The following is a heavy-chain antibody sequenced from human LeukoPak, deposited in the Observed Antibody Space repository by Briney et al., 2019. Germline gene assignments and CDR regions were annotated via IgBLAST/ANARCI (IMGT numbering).Heavy chain of an antibody. Sequence: ASVKVSCKASGYTFTDYYMHWVRQAPGQGLEWMGWINPNSGGTNYAQKFQGRVTMTRDTSISTAYMELSRLRSDDTAVYYCASQYYYGSGSYQDYYGMDVWGQGTTVTVSS. J-gene: IGHJ6*02. CDR2: INPNSGGT. CDR3: ASQYYYGSGSYQDYYGMDV. V-gene: IGHV1-2*02. CDR1: GYTFTDYY. D-gene: IGHD3-10*01.